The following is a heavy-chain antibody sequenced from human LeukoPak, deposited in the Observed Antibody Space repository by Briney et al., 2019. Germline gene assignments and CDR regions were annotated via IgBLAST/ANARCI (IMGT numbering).Heavy chain of an antibody. J-gene: IGHJ4*02. V-gene: IGHV4-34*01. CDR2: INHSGST. D-gene: IGHD2-2*01. CDR1: GGSFCGYY. CDR3: ARGARTGIVVVPAATKYYFDY. Sequence: SETLSLTCAVYGGSFCGYYWSWIRQPPGKGLQWIGEINHSGSTNYNPSLKSRVTISVDTSKNQFSLKLSSVTAADTAVYYCARGARTGIVVVPAATKYYFDYWGQGTLVTVSS.